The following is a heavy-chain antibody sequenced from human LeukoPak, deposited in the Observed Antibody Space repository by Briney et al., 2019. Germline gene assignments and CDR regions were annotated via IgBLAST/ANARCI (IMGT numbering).Heavy chain of an antibody. V-gene: IGHV1-2*02. Sequence: ASVKVSCKASGYTFTGYYMHWVRQAPGQGLGWMGWINPNSGGTNYAQKFQGRVAMTRDTSISTAYMELSRLRSGDTAVYYCARDKGIAAILYYMDVWGKGTTVTVSS. CDR2: INPNSGGT. CDR3: ARDKGIAAILYYMDV. D-gene: IGHD6-13*01. J-gene: IGHJ6*03. CDR1: GYTFTGYY.